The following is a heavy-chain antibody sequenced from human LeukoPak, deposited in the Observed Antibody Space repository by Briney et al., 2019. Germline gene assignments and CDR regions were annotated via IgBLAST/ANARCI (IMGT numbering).Heavy chain of an antibody. D-gene: IGHD6-13*01. V-gene: IGHV3-48*02. Sequence: GGSLRLSCVASGFSFSSYSMSWVRQAPGKGLEWVSYISSTSGTIYYADSVKGRFTISRDNAKNSLYLQMNSLRDEDTAVYYCARGGVAAANGYFDYWGQGTLVTVSS. CDR2: ISSTSGTI. CDR3: ARGGVAAANGYFDY. CDR1: GFSFSSYS. J-gene: IGHJ4*02.